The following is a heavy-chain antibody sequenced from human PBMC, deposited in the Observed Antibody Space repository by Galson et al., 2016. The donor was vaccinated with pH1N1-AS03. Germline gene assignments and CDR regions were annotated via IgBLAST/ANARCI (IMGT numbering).Heavy chain of an antibody. V-gene: IGHV4-34*01. CDR2: IHHSGSPT. CDR1: GGSFSGYY. Sequence: LSLTCAVYGGSFSGYYWSWIRQPPGKGLEWIGEIHHSGSPTNYSPSLKSRVTISVDTSKNQFSLKLSSVTAADTAVYYCARDGGSAYGMDVWGQGTTVTVSS. CDR3: ARDGGSAYGMDV. J-gene: IGHJ6*02. D-gene: IGHD2-15*01.